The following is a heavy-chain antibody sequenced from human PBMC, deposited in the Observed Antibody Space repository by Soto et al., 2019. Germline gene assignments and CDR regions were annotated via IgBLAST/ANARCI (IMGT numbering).Heavy chain of an antibody. J-gene: IGHJ4*02. CDR2: IRNKAKSYST. D-gene: IGHD2-21*02. CDR1: GFTFRDQY. CDR3: VSSWGDFRYFDS. Sequence: GGSLRLSCAASGFTFRDQYMDWVRQAPGKGLEWVGRIRNKAKSYSTEYAASVRGRFTVSRDDSTNSLYLQMNSLKTEDTAVYYCVSSWGDFRYFDSWGQGALVTVSS. V-gene: IGHV3-72*01.